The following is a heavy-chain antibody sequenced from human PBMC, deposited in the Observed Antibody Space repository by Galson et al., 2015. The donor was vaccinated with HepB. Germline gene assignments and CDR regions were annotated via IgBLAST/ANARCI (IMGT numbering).Heavy chain of an antibody. V-gene: IGHV1-3*01. CDR2: INAGNGNT. CDR1: GYTFTTYA. D-gene: IGHD3-22*01. Sequence: SVKVSCKASGYTFTTYAIHWVRQAPGQRLEWMGWINAGNGNTKYSQKFQGRVTITRDTSATTAYMELSSLRSEDTAVYYCARNINYYDSSGYYSMDYWGQGTLVTVSS. J-gene: IGHJ4*02. CDR3: ARNINYYDSSGYYSMDY.